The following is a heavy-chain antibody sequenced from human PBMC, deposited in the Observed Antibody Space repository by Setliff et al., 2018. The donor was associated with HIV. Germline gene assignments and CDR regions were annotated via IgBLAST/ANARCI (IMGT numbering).Heavy chain of an antibody. CDR1: GFTFDDYG. J-gene: IGHJ6*03. CDR2: INWNGGEK. V-gene: IGHV3-20*04. CDR3: ARGPPRAYDYHYFMGV. Sequence: PGGSLRLSCVASGFTFDDYGMNWVRQAPGKGLEWVSGINWNGGEKGYADSVKGRFTISRDDAKTSLYLQMNSLRAEDTALYYCARGPPRAYDYHYFMGVWGKGTTVTVSS. D-gene: IGHD2-21*01.